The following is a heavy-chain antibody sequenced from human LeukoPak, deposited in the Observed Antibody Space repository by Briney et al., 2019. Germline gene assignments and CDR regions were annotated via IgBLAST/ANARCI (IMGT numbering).Heavy chain of an antibody. V-gene: IGHV3-53*01. CDR1: GFLVSSNY. Sequence: GGSLRLSCAASGFLVSSNYMSWVRQAPGKGLEWVSVMYSGGAIHYADSVKGRFTISRDNSKNTLYLQMNSLRAEDTAMYFCARGHSSGSPDPFDYWGQGTLVIVSS. CDR3: ARGHSSGSPDPFDY. D-gene: IGHD6-19*01. CDR2: MYSGGAI. J-gene: IGHJ4*02.